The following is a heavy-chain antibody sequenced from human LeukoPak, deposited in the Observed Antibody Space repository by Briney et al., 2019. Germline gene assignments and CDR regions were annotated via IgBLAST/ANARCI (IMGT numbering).Heavy chain of an antibody. CDR1: GFTFSSFA. CDR3: ARDRGTAMVADAFDI. J-gene: IGHJ3*02. V-gene: IGHV3-33*08. Sequence: GGSLRLSCSASGFTFSSFAMHWVRQAPGKGLEWVAVIWYDGSNKYYADSVKGRFTISRDNSKNTLYLQMNSLRAEDTAVYYCARDRGTAMVADAFDIWGQGTMVTVSS. CDR2: IWYDGSNK. D-gene: IGHD5-18*01.